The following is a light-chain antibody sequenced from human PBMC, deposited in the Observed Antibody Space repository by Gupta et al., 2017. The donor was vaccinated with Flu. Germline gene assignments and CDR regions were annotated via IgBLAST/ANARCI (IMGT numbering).Light chain of an antibody. CDR3: QQYNTWPHC. V-gene: IGKV3-15*01. J-gene: IGKJ2*03. Sequence: EIEMTQVPPTLSLSLSERATLSFWASQSVSSNLAWYQQKPGQAPRLLIYGASTRATGIPDRFSGSGSGTEFTLTISSLQSEDVAVYSCQQYNTWPHCFGQGTKLEIK. CDR2: GAS. CDR1: QSVSSN.